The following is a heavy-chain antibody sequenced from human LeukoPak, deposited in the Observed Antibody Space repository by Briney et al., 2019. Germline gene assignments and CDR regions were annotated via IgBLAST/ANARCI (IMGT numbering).Heavy chain of an antibody. CDR2: ISSTSVYI. J-gene: IGHJ4*02. CDR3: ASVDFWSTYFFDY. D-gene: IGHD3-3*01. CDR1: GFTFSTYT. Sequence: GGSLRLSCAASGFTFSTYTMNWVRQAPGKGLEWVSSISSTSVYIYYADSVKGRFTISRDNAKNSLYLQVNSLRAEDTAVYYCASVDFWSTYFFDYWGQGTLVTVSS. V-gene: IGHV3-21*01.